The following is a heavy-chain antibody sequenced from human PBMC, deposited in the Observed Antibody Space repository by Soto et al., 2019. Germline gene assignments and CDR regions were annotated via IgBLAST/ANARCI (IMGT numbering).Heavy chain of an antibody. D-gene: IGHD3-3*01. CDR2: INHSGST. CDR1: GGSFSGYY. J-gene: IGHJ4*02. CDR3: ARGGLHVLRFLGRVGANDY. Sequence: QVQLQKWGAGLLKPSETLSLTCAVYGGSFSGYYWSWIRQPPGKGLEWIGEINHSGSTNYNPSLKSRVTISVDTSKNQFSLKLSSVTAADTAVYYCARGGLHVLRFLGRVGANDYWGQGTLVTVSS. V-gene: IGHV4-34*01.